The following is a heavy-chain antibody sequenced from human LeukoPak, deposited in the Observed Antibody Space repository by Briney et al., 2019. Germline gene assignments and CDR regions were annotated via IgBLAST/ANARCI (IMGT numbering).Heavy chain of an antibody. V-gene: IGHV4-39*07. Sequence: SETLSLTCTVSGDSISRSSDYWGWIRQPPGKGPEWIGSVYYIGSTFYNPSLKSRLTISIDTSKNQFSLKLRSVTAADTAVYYCARQDIVVVVAATPFGYWGQGTLVTVSS. J-gene: IGHJ4*02. D-gene: IGHD2-15*01. CDR2: VYYIGST. CDR3: ARQDIVVVVAATPFGY. CDR1: GDSISRSSDY.